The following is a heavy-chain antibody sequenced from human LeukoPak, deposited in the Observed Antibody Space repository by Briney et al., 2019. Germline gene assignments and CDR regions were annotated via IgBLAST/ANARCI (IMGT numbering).Heavy chain of an antibody. D-gene: IGHD3-9*01. CDR1: GGSISNYY. V-gene: IGHV4-59*01. Sequence: PSETLSLTCTVSGGSISNYYWSWIRQPPGKGLEWIGYIYYSGSTNYNPSLKSRVTISVDTSKNQFSLKLSSVTAADTAVYYCARGFLYFDWLGAFDIWGQGTMVTVSS. CDR3: ARGFLYFDWLGAFDI. CDR2: IYYSGST. J-gene: IGHJ3*02.